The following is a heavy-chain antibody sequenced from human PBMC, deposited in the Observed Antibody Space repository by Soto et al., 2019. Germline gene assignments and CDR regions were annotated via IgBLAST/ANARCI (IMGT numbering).Heavy chain of an antibody. D-gene: IGHD3-3*01. V-gene: IGHV4-59*01. J-gene: IGHJ4*02. CDR3: ARVALVRDFWSGHYFDC. Sequence: SETLSLTCTVSGGSISSYYWSWIRQPPGKGLEWIGYIYYSGSTNYNPSLKSRVTISVDTSKNQFSLKLSSVTAADTAVYYCARVALVRDFWSGHYFDCWGQGTLVTVSS. CDR1: GGSISSYY. CDR2: IYYSGST.